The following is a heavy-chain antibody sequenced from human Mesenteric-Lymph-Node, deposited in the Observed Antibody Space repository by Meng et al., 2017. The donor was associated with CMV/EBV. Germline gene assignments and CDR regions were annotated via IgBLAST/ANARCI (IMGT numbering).Heavy chain of an antibody. CDR3: ARVGLTGYYYAIDY. J-gene: IGHJ4*02. CDR2: VYYTENS. CDR1: GRSISSGGYC. Sequence: GRSISSGGYCWSWIRQHRGKGLEWIGYVYYTENSYYNPGRKSRLTISVDTSKNQISLSLNSVTAANKAVYYCARVGLTGYYYAIDYWGQGSLVTVSS. D-gene: IGHD3-22*01. V-gene: IGHV4-31*02.